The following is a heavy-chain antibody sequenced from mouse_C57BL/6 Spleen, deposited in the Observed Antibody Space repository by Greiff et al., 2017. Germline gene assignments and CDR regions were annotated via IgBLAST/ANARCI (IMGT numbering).Heavy chain of an antibody. CDR3: ARYRGRGNYYAMDY. V-gene: IGHV1-22*01. CDR2: INPNNGGT. J-gene: IGHJ4*01. Sequence: DVKLQESGPELVKPGASVKMSCKASGYTFTDYNMHWVKQSHGKSLEWIGYINPNNGGTSYNQKFKGKATLTVNKSSSTAYMELRSLTSEDSAVYYCARYRGRGNYYAMDYWGQGTSVTVSS. CDR1: GYTFTDYN.